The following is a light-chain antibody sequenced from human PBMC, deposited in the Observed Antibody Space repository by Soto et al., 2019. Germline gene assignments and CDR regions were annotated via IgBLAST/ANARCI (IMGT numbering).Light chain of an antibody. CDR3: GADHGSLSNVVYV. CDR2: VGTGGIVG. Sequence: QSVLTQPPSASASLGASVTLTCTLSSGYSNYQVDWYQQRPGKGPRFVMRVGTGGIVGSKGDGIPDRFSVLGSGLNRSLTIKNIQEEDESDYHCGADHGSLSNVVYVFGTGTKLTVL. CDR1: SGYSNYQ. V-gene: IGLV9-49*01. J-gene: IGLJ1*01.